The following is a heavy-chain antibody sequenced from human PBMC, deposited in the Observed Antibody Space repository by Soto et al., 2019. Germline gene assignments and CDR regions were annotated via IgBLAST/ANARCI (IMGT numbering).Heavy chain of an antibody. D-gene: IGHD4-17*01. J-gene: IGHJ4*02. V-gene: IGHV3-30-3*01. CDR3: ARASTVTREGMLCRY. CDR2: ISYDGSNK. Sequence: GGSLRLSCAASGFTFSSYAMHWVRQAPGKGLEWVAVISYDGSNKYYADSVKGRFTISRDNSKNTLYLQMNSLRAEDTAVYYCARASTVTREGMLCRYWGQGTLVTVSS. CDR1: GFTFSSYA.